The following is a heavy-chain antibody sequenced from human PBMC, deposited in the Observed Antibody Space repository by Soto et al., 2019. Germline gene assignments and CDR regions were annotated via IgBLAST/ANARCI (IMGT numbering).Heavy chain of an antibody. V-gene: IGHV3-30-3*01. Sequence: QVQLVESGGGVVQPGRSLRLSCAASGFIFSSYAMHWVRQAPGKGLEWVAVISYDGSNKYYADSVKGRFTISRDNSKNTLYLQMNSLRAEDTAVYYCARTGLLHGMDVWGQGTTVPVS. J-gene: IGHJ6*02. CDR1: GFIFSSYA. D-gene: IGHD2-15*01. CDR3: ARTGLLHGMDV. CDR2: ISYDGSNK.